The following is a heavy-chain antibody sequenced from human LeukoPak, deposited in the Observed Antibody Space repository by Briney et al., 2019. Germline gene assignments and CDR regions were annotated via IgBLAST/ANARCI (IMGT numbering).Heavy chain of an antibody. CDR2: INPNSGGT. J-gene: IGHJ4*02. D-gene: IGHD3-22*01. Sequence: ASVKVSCKASGYTFTGYYMHWVRQAPGQGLQWMGWINPNSGGTNYAQKFQGRVTMTRATSISTAYMELSRLRSDDTAVYYCARDPGYYDSSGYPVFGYWGQGTLVTVSS. V-gene: IGHV1-2*02. CDR1: GYTFTGYY. CDR3: ARDPGYYDSSGYPVFGY.